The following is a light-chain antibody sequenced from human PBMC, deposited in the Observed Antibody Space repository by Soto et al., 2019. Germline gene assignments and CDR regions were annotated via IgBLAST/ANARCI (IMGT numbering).Light chain of an antibody. CDR3: SSYTSSSTLV. CDR2: EVS. Sequence: QSVLTQPASVSGSPGQSITISCTGTSSDVGGYNYVSWYQQHPGKAPKLMISEVSNRPSGVSNRFSGSKSGNTASLTISGLQAEDEADYYCSSYTSSSTLVFGGGTKLTAL. V-gene: IGLV2-14*01. CDR1: SSDVGGYNY. J-gene: IGLJ2*01.